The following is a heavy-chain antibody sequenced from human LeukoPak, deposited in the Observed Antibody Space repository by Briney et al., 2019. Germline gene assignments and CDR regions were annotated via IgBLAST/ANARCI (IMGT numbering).Heavy chain of an antibody. Sequence: GGSLRLSCAASGFTFRTYWMSWVRQAPGKGLEWVANIKQDGSEKYYADSVKGRVTISRDSAKNSLYLQMNSLRAEDTAVYYCARVEWGYGDYESYWGQGTLVTVSS. CDR2: IKQDGSEK. J-gene: IGHJ4*02. D-gene: IGHD4-17*01. CDR1: GFTFRTYW. V-gene: IGHV3-7*01. CDR3: ARVEWGYGDYESY.